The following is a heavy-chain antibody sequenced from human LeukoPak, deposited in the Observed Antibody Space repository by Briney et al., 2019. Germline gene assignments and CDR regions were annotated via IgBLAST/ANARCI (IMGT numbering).Heavy chain of an antibody. J-gene: IGHJ4*02. CDR2: IDSGGGT. V-gene: IGHV3-53*01. CDR1: GLTVSSNH. CDR3: ARLYSSGYD. D-gene: IGHD3-22*01. Sequence: GGSLRLSCVVSGLTVSSNHMSWVRQAPGQGLEWVSVIDSGGGTHYADSVKGRFTISRDNSKNTLYLHMNRLRVEDTAVYYCARLYSSGYDWGQGTLVTVSS.